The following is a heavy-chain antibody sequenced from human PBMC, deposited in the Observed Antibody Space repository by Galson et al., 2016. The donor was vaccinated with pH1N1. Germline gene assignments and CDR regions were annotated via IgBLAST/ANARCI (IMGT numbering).Heavy chain of an antibody. V-gene: IGHV3-48*03. D-gene: IGHD3-22*01. CDR2: VSSSGSTK. Sequence: SLRLSCAASGFSVGSYEMTWVRQAPGKGLEWVAYVSSSGSTKFYADSVKGRFTISRDNVEKSVYLQMNSLRGEDTAVYYCARDGGYYIDSSGYYLDYWGQGTLVTVSS. CDR1: GFSVGSYE. CDR3: ARDGGYYIDSSGYYLDY. J-gene: IGHJ4*02.